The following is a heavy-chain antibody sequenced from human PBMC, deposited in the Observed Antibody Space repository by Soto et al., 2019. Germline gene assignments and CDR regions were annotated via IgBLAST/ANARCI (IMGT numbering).Heavy chain of an antibody. V-gene: IGHV6-1*01. CDR3: ASERAAAGFYYYYYGMDI. CDR2: TYYRSKWYN. CDR1: GDSVSSNSAA. J-gene: IGHJ6*02. Sequence: SQTLSLTCAISGDSVSSNSAAWNWIRQSPSRGLEWLGRTYYRSKWYNDYAVSVKSRITINPDTSKNQFSLQLNSVTPEDTAVYYCASERAAAGFYYYYYGMDIWGQGTTVTVSS. D-gene: IGHD6-13*01.